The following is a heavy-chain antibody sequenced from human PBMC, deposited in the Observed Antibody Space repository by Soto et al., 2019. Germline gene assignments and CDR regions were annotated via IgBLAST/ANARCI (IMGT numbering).Heavy chain of an antibody. CDR1: GYTFTGYY. J-gene: IGHJ6*02. V-gene: IGHV1-2*02. D-gene: IGHD2-2*01. Sequence: ASVKVSCKASGYTFTGYYIHWVREAPGQGLEWRGWINPQTGGTSYAQKFQGRVTLSRDTSINTAYLELSRLRFDDAAVYFCARERYQVISDGMDVWGQGTTVTVSS. CDR3: ARERYQVISDGMDV. CDR2: INPQTGGT.